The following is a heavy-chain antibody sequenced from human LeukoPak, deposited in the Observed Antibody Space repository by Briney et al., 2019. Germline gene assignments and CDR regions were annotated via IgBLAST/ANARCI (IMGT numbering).Heavy chain of an antibody. CDR3: ATHAITMIVVAADAFDI. J-gene: IGHJ3*02. V-gene: IGHV1-2*06. D-gene: IGHD3-22*01. Sequence: ASVKVSCKASGYTFTGYYMHWVRQAPGQGLEWMGRINPNSGGTNYAQKFQGRVTMTRDASISTAYMELSRLRSDDTAVYYCATHAITMIVVAADAFDIWGQGTMVTVSS. CDR1: GYTFTGYY. CDR2: INPNSGGT.